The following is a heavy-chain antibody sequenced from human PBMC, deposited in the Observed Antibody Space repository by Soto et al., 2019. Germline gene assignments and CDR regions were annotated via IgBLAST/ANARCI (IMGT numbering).Heavy chain of an antibody. V-gene: IGHV3-7*04. CDR2: IREDGGRK. D-gene: IGHD1-26*01. J-gene: IGHJ4*02. CDR3: ARDGYGGFLDS. Sequence: GGSLRLSCAASGFTFNTYWLSWVRQAPGKGLEWVANIREDGGRKGYVESVEGRFTISRDNAKTSVYLQMDSLRVEDTAVYYCARDGYGGFLDSWGQGTLVTVSS. CDR1: GFTFNTYW.